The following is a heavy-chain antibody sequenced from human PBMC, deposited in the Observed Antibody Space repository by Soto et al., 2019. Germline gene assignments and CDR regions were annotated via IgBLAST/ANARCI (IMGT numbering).Heavy chain of an antibody. V-gene: IGHV3-48*02. CDR2: ISSSSSTI. J-gene: IGHJ3*02. D-gene: IGHD3-16*02. CDR3: ARRLSAFDI. Sequence: EVQLVESGGGLVQPGGSLRLSCAASGFTFSSYSMNWVRQATGKGLEWVSYISSSSSTIYYADSVKGRFTISRDNAKNSLYLQMTSLRDEDTAVYYCARRLSAFDIWGQGTMVTVSS. CDR1: GFTFSSYS.